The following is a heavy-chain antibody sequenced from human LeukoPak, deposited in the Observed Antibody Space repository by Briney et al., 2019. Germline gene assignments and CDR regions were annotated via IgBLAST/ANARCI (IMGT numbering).Heavy chain of an antibody. CDR3: ARGPRNYDFWRGDYYFDY. CDR1: GYTFTSYG. Sequence: ASVKVSCKASGYTFTSYGISWVRQAPGQGLEWMGWISAYNGNTNYAQKLQGRVTMTTDTSTSTAYMELRSLRSDDTAVYYCARGPRNYDFWRGDYYFDYWGQGTLVTVSS. V-gene: IGHV1-18*01. D-gene: IGHD3-3*01. CDR2: ISAYNGNT. J-gene: IGHJ4*02.